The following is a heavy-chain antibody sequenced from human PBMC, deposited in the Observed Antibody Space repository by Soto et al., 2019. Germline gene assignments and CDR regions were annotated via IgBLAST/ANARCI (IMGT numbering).Heavy chain of an antibody. Sequence: GGSLRLSCAASGFTVSSNCMSWVRQAPGKGLEWVSVIYSGGSTYYADSVKGRFTISRDNSKNTLYLQMNSLRAEDTAVYYCARADDYPDAFDIWGQGTMVTVSS. CDR1: GFTVSSNC. D-gene: IGHD4-17*01. CDR2: IYSGGST. V-gene: IGHV3-66*01. J-gene: IGHJ3*02. CDR3: ARADDYPDAFDI.